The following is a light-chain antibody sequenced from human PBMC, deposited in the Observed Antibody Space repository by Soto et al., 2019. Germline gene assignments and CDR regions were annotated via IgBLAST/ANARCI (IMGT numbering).Light chain of an antibody. CDR3: QQYNDYIN. CDR2: AAS. V-gene: IGKV1-5*01. Sequence: DTPMTQAPSALSPTIGERVTVTCRASQSISTWLAWYQQKPGKAPKLLIYAASTLENGVPTRFSGTGSETEFTLTVSSLQPDDSATYYCQQYNDYINFGQGKQRAIK. CDR1: QSISTW. J-gene: IGKJ5*01.